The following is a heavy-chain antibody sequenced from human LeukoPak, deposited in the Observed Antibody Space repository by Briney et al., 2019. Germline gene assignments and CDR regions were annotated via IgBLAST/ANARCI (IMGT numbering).Heavy chain of an antibody. CDR1: GYTFTNYY. D-gene: IGHD3-10*01. CDR2: VSLSGGST. CDR3: VRLMTSGDAFDI. J-gene: IGHJ3*02. Sequence: ASVKVSCKASGYTFTNYYMHWVRQAPGQGLEWMGIVSLSGGSTSYAQKVQGRVTMTRDPSTSTVYMELSSLRSEDTAVYYCVRLMTSGDAFDIWGQGTMVTVSS. V-gene: IGHV1-46*01.